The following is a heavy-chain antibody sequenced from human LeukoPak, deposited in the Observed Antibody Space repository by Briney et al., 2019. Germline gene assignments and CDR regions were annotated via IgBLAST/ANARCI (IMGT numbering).Heavy chain of an antibody. V-gene: IGHV1-69*13. D-gene: IGHD2-15*01. CDR3: ARDRVVGLGIDNAFDI. Sequence: ASVKVSCKASGYTFTTYYMQWVRHAPGQGLEWMGGIIPVFGTANYAQKFQGRVTITADESTSTAYMELSSLRSEDTAVYYCARDRVVGLGIDNAFDIWGHGTMVTVSS. CDR1: GYTFTTYY. CDR2: IIPVFGTA. J-gene: IGHJ3*02.